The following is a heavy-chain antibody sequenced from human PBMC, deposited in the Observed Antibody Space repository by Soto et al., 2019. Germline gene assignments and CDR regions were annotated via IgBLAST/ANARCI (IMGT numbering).Heavy chain of an antibody. Sequence: ASVKVSCKASGYTFTSYGISWVRQAPGQGLEWMGWISAYNGNTNYAQKLQGRVTMTTDTSTSTAYMELRSLRSDDTAVYYCARLYYYDSSGYPYEGVFDYWGQGTLVTVSS. J-gene: IGHJ4*02. D-gene: IGHD3-22*01. CDR3: ARLYYYDSSGYPYEGVFDY. CDR2: ISAYNGNT. V-gene: IGHV1-18*01. CDR1: GYTFTSYG.